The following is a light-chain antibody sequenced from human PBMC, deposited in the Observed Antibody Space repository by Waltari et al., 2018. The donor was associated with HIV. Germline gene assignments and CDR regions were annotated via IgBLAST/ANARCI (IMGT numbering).Light chain of an antibody. J-gene: IGLJ1*01. CDR3: QSFDSSLNAYV. CDR1: SSNIGAHFD. CDR2: ANS. Sequence: QSVLTQAPSVSGAPGQRVTISCTGSSSNIGAHFDVHWYQLLPGSSPKLLIFANSTRPSGVPARFSGSKSGTSASLAITGLHPEDEAEYYCQSFDSSLNAYVFGTGTTVIVL. V-gene: IGLV1-40*01.